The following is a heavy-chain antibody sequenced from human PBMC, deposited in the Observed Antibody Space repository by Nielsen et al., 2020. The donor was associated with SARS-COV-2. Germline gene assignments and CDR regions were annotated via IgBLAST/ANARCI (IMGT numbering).Heavy chain of an antibody. CDR3: ARLASSSWHFDY. CDR2: IKQDGSEK. V-gene: IGHV3-7*01. J-gene: IGHJ4*02. D-gene: IGHD6-13*01. Sequence: GESLKISCAASGFTFSSYWMSWVRQAPGKGLEWVANIKQDGSEKYYVDSVKGRFTISRDNAENSLYLQMNSLRAEDTAVYYCARLASSSWHFDYWGQGTLVTVSS. CDR1: GFTFSSYW.